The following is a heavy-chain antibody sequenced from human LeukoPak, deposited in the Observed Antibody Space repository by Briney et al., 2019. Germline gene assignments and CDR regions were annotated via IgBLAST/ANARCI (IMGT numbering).Heavy chain of an antibody. V-gene: IGHV3-21*01. Sequence: GGSLRLSCAASGFTFSSYSMNWVRPAPGKGLEWVSFISSSISYIYYADSVKGRFTISRDNAKNSLYLQMNSLRAEDTAVYYCAIGYCSGGSCQYGTRLDYWGQGTLVTVSS. CDR1: GFTFSSYS. J-gene: IGHJ4*02. D-gene: IGHD2-15*01. CDR3: AIGYCSGGSCQYGTRLDY. CDR2: ISSSISYI.